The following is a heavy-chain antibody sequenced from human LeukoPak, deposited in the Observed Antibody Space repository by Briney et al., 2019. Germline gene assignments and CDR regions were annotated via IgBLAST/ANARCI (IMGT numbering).Heavy chain of an antibody. Sequence: SETLSLTCTVSGGTISTRNYYWGWIRQPPGKGLEWIGNIFYSGSTYYSPSLRSRVTISLDTSRNQFSLKLNSVTAADTAVYYCVRVGWGAFNVWGQGTMVTVSS. CDR1: GGTISTRNYY. V-gene: IGHV4-39*07. CDR2: IFYSGST. J-gene: IGHJ3*01. CDR3: VRVGWGAFNV. D-gene: IGHD6-19*01.